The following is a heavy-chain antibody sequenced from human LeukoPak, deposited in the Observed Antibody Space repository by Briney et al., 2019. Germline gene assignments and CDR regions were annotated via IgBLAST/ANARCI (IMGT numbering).Heavy chain of an antibody. V-gene: IGHV1-69*13. D-gene: IGHD2-21*01. Sequence: GASVKVSCKASGGTFSSYAISWVRQAPGQGLEWMGGIIPIFGTANYAQKFQGRVTITADESTSTAYMELSSLRSEDTAVYYCASTRPTYCGGDCYSYYFDYWGQGTLVTVSS. J-gene: IGHJ4*02. CDR2: IIPIFGTA. CDR1: GGTFSSYA. CDR3: ASTRPTYCGGDCYSYYFDY.